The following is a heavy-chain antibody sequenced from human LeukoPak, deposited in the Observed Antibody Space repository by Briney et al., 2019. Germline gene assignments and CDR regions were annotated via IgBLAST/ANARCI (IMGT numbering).Heavy chain of an antibody. J-gene: IGHJ4*02. CDR1: GYTFSTYG. CDR2: ISAYNGNT. CDR3: ARVLVDTAMANDY. Sequence: ASVKVSCKASGYTFSTYGISWVRQAPGQGLEWMGWISAYNGNTNYAQKLQGRVTMTTDTSTTTAYMELRGLRSDDTAVYYCARVLVDTAMANDYWGQGTLVTVSS. V-gene: IGHV1-18*01. D-gene: IGHD5-18*01.